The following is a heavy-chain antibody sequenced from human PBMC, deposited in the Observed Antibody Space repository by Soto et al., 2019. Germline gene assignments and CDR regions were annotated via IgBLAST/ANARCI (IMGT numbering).Heavy chain of an antibody. CDR2: MNPNSGHT. V-gene: IGHV1-8*01. CDR1: GYTFTSHD. J-gene: IGHJ5*02. Sequence: QVQLVQSGAEVKKPGASVKVSCKASGYTFTSHDINWMRQTTGQGLEWMGWMNPNSGHTNYAQNFQGRVTMTRDTSINTAYRELTNLRSEDTDIYYCASDMSTTWGQGTLVTVSS. D-gene: IGHD2-2*01. CDR3: ASDMSTT.